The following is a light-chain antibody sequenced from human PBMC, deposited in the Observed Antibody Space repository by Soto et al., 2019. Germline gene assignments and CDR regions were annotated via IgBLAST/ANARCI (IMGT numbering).Light chain of an antibody. Sequence: EIVLTQSPGTLSLSPGERATLSCRASQSVSSSYLAWYQQKPGQAPRPLIYGASSRAIGIPDMFSGSGSGTDFTLAISRREPEDFAVYYCQQYGSSPWTFGQGTKVEIK. J-gene: IGKJ1*01. CDR2: GAS. V-gene: IGKV3-20*01. CDR1: QSVSSSY. CDR3: QQYGSSPWT.